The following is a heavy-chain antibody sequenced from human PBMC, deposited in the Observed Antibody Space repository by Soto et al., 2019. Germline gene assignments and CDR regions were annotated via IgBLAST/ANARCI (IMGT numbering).Heavy chain of an antibody. V-gene: IGHV3-33*01. Sequence: QVQLVESGGGVVQPGRSLRLSCAASGFTFSSYGMHWVRQAPGKGLEWVAVIWYDGSNKYYADSVKGRFTISRDNSKNTLYLQMNSLRAGDTAVYYCARDHRGMDVWGQGTTVTVSS. CDR3: ARDHRGMDV. J-gene: IGHJ6*02. CDR2: IWYDGSNK. CDR1: GFTFSSYG.